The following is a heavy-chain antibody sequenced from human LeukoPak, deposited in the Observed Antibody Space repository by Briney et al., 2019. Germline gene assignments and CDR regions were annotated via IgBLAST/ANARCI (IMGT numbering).Heavy chain of an antibody. Sequence: GESLKISCQGSGYSFNSYWIAWVRQSPGKGLEWMGIIFLVNLDTRYSPSFRGQITISADKSINTAYLRWSSLKASDTAMYYCARAYYCGGGSCKLEYWGQGTLVTVSS. D-gene: IGHD2-15*01. CDR2: IFLVNLDT. CDR3: ARAYYCGGGSCKLEY. J-gene: IGHJ4*02. CDR1: GYSFNSYW. V-gene: IGHV5-51*01.